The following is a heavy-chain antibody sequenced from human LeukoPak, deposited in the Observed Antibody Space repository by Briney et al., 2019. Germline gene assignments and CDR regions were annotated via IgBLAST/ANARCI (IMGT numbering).Heavy chain of an antibody. J-gene: IGHJ5*02. CDR2: ISSARSTI. CDR3: VREDSSGYA. CDR1: GFTFRGYS. D-gene: IGHD3-9*01. V-gene: IGHV3-48*01. Sequence: GGSLRLSCAASGFTFRGYSMNWVRQAPGQGLEWISYISSARSTIYYADSVKGRFTISRDNANNSLFLQMNSLRVEDTAMYYCVREDSSGYAWGQGTLVTVSS.